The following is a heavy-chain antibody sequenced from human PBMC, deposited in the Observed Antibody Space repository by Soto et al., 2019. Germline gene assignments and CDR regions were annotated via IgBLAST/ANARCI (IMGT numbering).Heavy chain of an antibody. CDR1: GGTISSYY. Sequence: PSGTLYLASTASGGTISSYYWTWIRQPPGKGLEWIGYIYYSGSTNYNPSLKSRVTISVDTSKNQFSLKLSSVTAADTAVYYCARVNDFWTGYYSTNWFDPWGQGTLVTVSS. CDR3: ARVNDFWTGYYSTNWFDP. CDR2: IYYSGST. D-gene: IGHD3-3*01. J-gene: IGHJ5*02. V-gene: IGHV4-59*01.